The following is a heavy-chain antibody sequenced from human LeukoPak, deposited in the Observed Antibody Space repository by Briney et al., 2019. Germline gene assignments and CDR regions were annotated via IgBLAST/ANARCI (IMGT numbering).Heavy chain of an antibody. Sequence: GASVKVSCKASGYTFTGYYMHWVRQAPGQGLEWMGGIIPIFGTANYAQKFRGRVTITADESTSTAYMELSSLRSEDTAVYYCARAPYYYDSSGYLDYWGQGTLVTVSS. D-gene: IGHD3-22*01. CDR1: GYTFTGYY. CDR3: ARAPYYYDSSGYLDY. V-gene: IGHV1-69*13. J-gene: IGHJ4*02. CDR2: IIPIFGTA.